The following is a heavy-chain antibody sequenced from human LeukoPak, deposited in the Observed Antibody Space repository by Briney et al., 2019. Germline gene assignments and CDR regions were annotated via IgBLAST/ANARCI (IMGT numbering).Heavy chain of an antibody. CDR2: IYYSGST. CDR1: GGSISSSSYY. J-gene: IGHJ4*02. D-gene: IGHD6-13*01. Sequence: SETLSLTCTVSGGSISSSSYYWGWIRQPPGKGLEWIGSIYYSGSTYYNPSLKSRVTISVDTSKNQFSLKLSSVTAADTAVYYCARHQWYSSSWYFDYWGQGTLVTVSS. V-gene: IGHV4-39*01. CDR3: ARHQWYSSSWYFDY.